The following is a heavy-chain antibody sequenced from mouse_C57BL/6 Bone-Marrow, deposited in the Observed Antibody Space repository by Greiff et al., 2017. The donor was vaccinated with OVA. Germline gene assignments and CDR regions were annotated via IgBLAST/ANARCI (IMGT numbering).Heavy chain of an antibody. V-gene: IGHV3-6*01. J-gene: IGHJ3*01. Sequence: VQLKESGPGLVKPSQSLSLTCSVTGYSITSGYYWNWIRQFPGNKLEWMGYISYDGSNNYNPSLKNRISINRDTSKNQFFLKLNSVTTEDTATYYCARGFAYWGQGTLVTVSA. CDR3: ARGFAY. CDR1: GYSITSGYY. CDR2: ISYDGSN.